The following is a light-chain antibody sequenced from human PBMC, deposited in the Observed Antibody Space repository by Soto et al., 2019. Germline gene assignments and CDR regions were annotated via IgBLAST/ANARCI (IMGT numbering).Light chain of an antibody. Sequence: EIVMTQSPATVPVSPGERVTLSCRASQSVSIDLAWYQQKPGQAPRLLIYGASTRATDIPATFTGSGSGTEFTLTISSLQSEDIAVYYCQQYNKWLQTFGQGTKV. CDR1: QSVSID. V-gene: IGKV3-15*01. CDR2: GAS. J-gene: IGKJ1*01. CDR3: QQYNKWLQT.